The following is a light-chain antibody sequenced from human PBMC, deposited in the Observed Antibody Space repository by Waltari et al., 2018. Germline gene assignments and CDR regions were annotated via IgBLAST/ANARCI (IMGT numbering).Light chain of an antibody. V-gene: IGLV3-19*01. CDR1: SLRSSY. Sequence: SSELTQDPAVSVALGQTVRFNCQGDSLRSSYASWYQQKPGQAPILVFYGKNSRPSGIPDRFSGSRSGSTASLTITGAQAEDEADYHCNSRDSSGQHLAVFGGGTKLTVL. CDR2: GKN. J-gene: IGLJ3*02. CDR3: NSRDSSGQHLAV.